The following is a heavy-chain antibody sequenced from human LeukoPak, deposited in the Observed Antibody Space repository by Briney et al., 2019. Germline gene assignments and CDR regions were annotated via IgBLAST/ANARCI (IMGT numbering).Heavy chain of an antibody. CDR1: GFTFSSYA. J-gene: IGHJ1*01. CDR3: AKADRYSSSWYVFQH. V-gene: IGHV3-23*01. Sequence: PGRSLRLSCAASGFTFSSYAMSWVRQAPGKGLEWVSAISGSGGSTYYADSVKGRFTISRDNSKNTLYLQMNSLRAEDTAVYYCAKADRYSSSWYVFQHWGQGTLVTVSS. D-gene: IGHD6-13*01. CDR2: ISGSGGST.